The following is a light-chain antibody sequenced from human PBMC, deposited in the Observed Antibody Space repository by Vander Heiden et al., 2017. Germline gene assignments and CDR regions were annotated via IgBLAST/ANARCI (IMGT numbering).Light chain of an antibody. V-gene: IGLV2-23*01. CDR2: EGS. J-gene: IGLJ1*01. CDR1: SSDVGRYNL. CDR3: CSYAGSSTYV. Sequence: QSALTQPASVSGSPGQSSTISCTGTSSDVGRYNLVSWYQQHPGKAPKLMIYEGSKRPSGVSNRFSGSKSGNTASLTISVLQAEDEADYYCCSYAGSSTYVFGTGTKVTVL.